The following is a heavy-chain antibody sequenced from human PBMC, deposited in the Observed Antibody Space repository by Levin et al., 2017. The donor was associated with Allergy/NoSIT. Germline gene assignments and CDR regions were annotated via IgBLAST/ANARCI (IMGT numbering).Heavy chain of an antibody. V-gene: IGHV3-23*01. CDR2: IIGGDDAT. J-gene: IGHJ5*02. CDR3: STGDWS. Sequence: RGESLKISCAASGFNFNTYTMNWVRQAPGKGLEWVSTIIGGDDATYYADSVKGRFTISRDTSKSTLLLQMVSLRADDTALYYCSTGDWSWGQGTLVIVSS. CDR1: GFNFNTYT. D-gene: IGHD3-9*01.